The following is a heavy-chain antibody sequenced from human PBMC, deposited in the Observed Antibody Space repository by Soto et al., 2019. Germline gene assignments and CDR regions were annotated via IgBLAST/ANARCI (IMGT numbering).Heavy chain of an antibody. CDR2: FDPEDGET. V-gene: IGHV1-24*01. D-gene: IGHD3-16*01. J-gene: IGHJ6*02. CDR3: ATQGLRARPPWGERYGMDV. CDR1: GYTFTSYD. Sequence: GASVKVSCKASGYTFTSYDINWVRQAPGKGLERMGGFDPEDGETIYAQKFQGRVTMTEDTSTDTAYMELSSLRSEDTAVYYCATQGLRARPPWGERYGMDVWGQGTTVTVSS.